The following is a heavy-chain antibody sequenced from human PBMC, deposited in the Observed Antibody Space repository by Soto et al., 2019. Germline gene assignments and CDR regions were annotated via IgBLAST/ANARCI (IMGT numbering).Heavy chain of an antibody. J-gene: IGHJ4*02. V-gene: IGHV1-2*02. CDR2: INPNSGGT. Sequence: QVQLVQSGAEVKKPGASVKVSCKASGYTFTDYFFHWVRQAPGQGLEWMGWINPNSGGTDSAQKCXGXGXLTMDTSISTAYLELHRPRSDDTAVYYCASSLRMGSQFDVDYWGQGTLVTVSS. CDR1: GYTFTDYF. CDR3: ASSLRMGSQFDVDY. D-gene: IGHD1-26*01.